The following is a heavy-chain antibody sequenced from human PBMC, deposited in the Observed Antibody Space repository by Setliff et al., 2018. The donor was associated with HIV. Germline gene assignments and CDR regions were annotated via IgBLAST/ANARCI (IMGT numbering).Heavy chain of an antibody. V-gene: IGHV4-39*01. D-gene: IGHD6-19*01. CDR2: IYHSGNT. J-gene: IGHJ4*02. CDR1: GGPITSNTYF. Sequence: PSETLSLTCSVSGGPITSNTYFWDWIRQAPGKGLEWSGSIYHSGNTYCNPSLKSRVSISVDTSKRQFSLKLTSVTAGDSALYYCARRRGQKATGWYYFDFWGQGALVTVSS. CDR3: ARRRGQKATGWYYFDF.